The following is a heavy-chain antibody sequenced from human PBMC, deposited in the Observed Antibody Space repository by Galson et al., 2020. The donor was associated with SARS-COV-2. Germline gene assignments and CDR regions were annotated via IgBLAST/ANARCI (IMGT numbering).Heavy chain of an antibody. CDR1: GFTFSSYG. CDR3: AKERGYSGYVGCGYYYCSYGMDV. D-gene: IGHD5-12*01. J-gene: IGHJ6*02. Sequence: GGSLRLSCAASGFTFSSYGMHWVRQAPGKGLEWVAVISYDGSNKYYADSVKGRFTISRDNSKNTLYLQMNSLRAEDTAVYYCAKERGYSGYVGCGYYYCSYGMDVWGQGTTVTVSS. CDR2: ISYDGSNK. V-gene: IGHV3-30*18.